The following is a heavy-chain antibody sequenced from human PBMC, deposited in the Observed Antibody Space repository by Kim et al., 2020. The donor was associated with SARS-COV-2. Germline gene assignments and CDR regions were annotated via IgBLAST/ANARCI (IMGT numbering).Heavy chain of an antibody. D-gene: IGHD3-22*01. Sequence: KGRFTIARDNAKNSLYLQMNSLRAEETAVYYCARGPDYYDSSGYYHGVDYWGQGTLVTVSS. CDR3: ARGPDYYDSSGYYHGVDY. V-gene: IGHV3-7*04. J-gene: IGHJ4*02.